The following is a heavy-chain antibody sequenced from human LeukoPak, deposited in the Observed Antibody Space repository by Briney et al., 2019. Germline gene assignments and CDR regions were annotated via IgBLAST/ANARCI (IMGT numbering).Heavy chain of an antibody. CDR1: GFTFSSYE. D-gene: IGHD3-10*01. J-gene: IGHJ3*02. Sequence: PGGSLRLSCAASGFTFSSYEMNWVRQAPGKGLEWVSYISSSGSTIFYSDAVKGRFNISRDSAKNSLYLQMNSLRAEDTAVYYCARETMVRGLIGAFDIWGQGTMVTVSS. CDR3: ARETMVRGLIGAFDI. CDR2: ISSSGSTI. V-gene: IGHV3-48*03.